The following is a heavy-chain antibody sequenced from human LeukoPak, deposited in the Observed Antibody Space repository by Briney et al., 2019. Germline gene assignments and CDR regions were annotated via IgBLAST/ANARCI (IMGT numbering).Heavy chain of an antibody. V-gene: IGHV1-46*01. CDR3: ARDYHGSGSLTTFDS. J-gene: IGHJ4*02. Sequence: ASVKVSCKASGYTITSFFMHWVRQAPGQGLEWMGIINPRGGSATSAQRFQGRLTVTRDTSTSTVYMELSSLTSEDTAVYYCARDYHGSGSLTTFDSWGQGTLVTVSS. D-gene: IGHD3-10*01. CDR1: GYTITSFF. CDR2: INPRGGSA.